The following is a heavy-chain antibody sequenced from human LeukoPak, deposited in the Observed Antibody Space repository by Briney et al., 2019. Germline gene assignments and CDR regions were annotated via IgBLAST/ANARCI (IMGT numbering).Heavy chain of an antibody. Sequence: ASVKVSCKASGFTFTSSAVQWVRQARGQRLEWIGWIVVGSGNTNYAQKFQEKVTITRDMSTSTAYMELSSLRSEDTAVYYCAAAIVGAIGAFDIWGQGTMVTVSS. D-gene: IGHD1-26*01. CDR1: GFTFTSSA. CDR3: AAAIVGAIGAFDI. J-gene: IGHJ3*02. V-gene: IGHV1-58*01. CDR2: IVVGSGNT.